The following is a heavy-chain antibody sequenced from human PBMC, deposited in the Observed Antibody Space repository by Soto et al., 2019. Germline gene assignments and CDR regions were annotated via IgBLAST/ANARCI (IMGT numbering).Heavy chain of an antibody. D-gene: IGHD4-17*01. CDR2: INPNSGGT. V-gene: IGHV1-2*04. J-gene: IGHJ6*02. Sequence: QVQLVQSGAEVKKPGASVKVSCKASGYTFTGYYMHWVRQAPGQGLEWMGWINPNSGGTNYAQKFQGWVTKTRDTSISTAYMELSRLRSDDTAVYYCASGGMTTVTTSNYYYYGMDVWGQGTTVTVSS. CDR3: ASGGMTTVTTSNYYYYGMDV. CDR1: GYTFTGYY.